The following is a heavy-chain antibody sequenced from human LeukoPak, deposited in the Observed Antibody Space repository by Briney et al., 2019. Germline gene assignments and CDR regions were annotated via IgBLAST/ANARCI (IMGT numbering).Heavy chain of an antibody. D-gene: IGHD5-12*01. Sequence: PGGSLRLSCAASGFDFSRYGMHWVRQAPGMGLEWVAFVRYDGGNKYYGDSVKGRFTISKDNSKNTLYLQMNSLRLEDTAVYSCARESGVGYHSGGPRYWGLGTLVIVSS. CDR1: GFDFSRYG. CDR2: VRYDGGNK. CDR3: ARESGVGYHSGGPRY. V-gene: IGHV3-30*02. J-gene: IGHJ4*02.